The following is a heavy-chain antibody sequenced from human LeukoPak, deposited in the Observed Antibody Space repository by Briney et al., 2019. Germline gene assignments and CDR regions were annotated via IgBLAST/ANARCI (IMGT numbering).Heavy chain of an antibody. CDR2: TTSSSSYI. CDR1: GFTFSSYS. D-gene: IGHD6-19*01. Sequence: GGSLRLSCAASGFTFSSYSMNWFRQAPGKGLEWVSSTTSSSSYIYYADSVKGRFTISRDNAKNSLYLQMNSLRAEDTAVYYCARGANSSGSFFDYWGQGTLVTVSS. J-gene: IGHJ4*02. V-gene: IGHV3-21*01. CDR3: ARGANSSGSFFDY.